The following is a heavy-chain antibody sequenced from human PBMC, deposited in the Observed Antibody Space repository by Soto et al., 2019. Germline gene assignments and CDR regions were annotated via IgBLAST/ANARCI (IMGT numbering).Heavy chain of an antibody. V-gene: IGHV4-59*01. CDR3: ARASPNYYYDSSGYSGYDY. CDR1: GGSISSYY. J-gene: IGHJ4*02. CDR2: IYYSGST. D-gene: IGHD3-22*01. Sequence: SETLSLTCTVSGGSISSYYWSWIRQPPGKGLEWIGYIYYSGSTNYNPSLKSRVTISVDTSKNQFSLKLSSVTAADTAVYYCARASPNYYYDSSGYSGYDYWGQGTLVTVSS.